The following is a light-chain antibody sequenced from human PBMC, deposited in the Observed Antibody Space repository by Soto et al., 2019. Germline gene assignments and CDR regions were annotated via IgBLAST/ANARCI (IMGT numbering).Light chain of an antibody. Sequence: IPMTQSPSSLSASVRDRVTITCRASQDIGNDLGWYQQKPGKAPNLLIYAASSLRSGVPSRFSGSGSGTHFTLTISSLQAEDSATYFCLQDYTYPWTFGQGTKVEIK. CDR3: LQDYTYPWT. J-gene: IGKJ1*01. CDR1: QDIGND. V-gene: IGKV1-6*02. CDR2: AAS.